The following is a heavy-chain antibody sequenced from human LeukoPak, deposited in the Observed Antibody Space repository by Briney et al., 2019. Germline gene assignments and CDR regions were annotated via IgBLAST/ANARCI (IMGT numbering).Heavy chain of an antibody. CDR3: ARRSSGSLFDY. CDR2: MYYSGST. CDR1: GGSISSYY. J-gene: IGHJ4*02. D-gene: IGHD3-22*01. Sequence: SETLSLTCTVSGGSISSYYWSWIRQPPGKGLEWIGYMYYSGSTNYNPSLKSRVTISVDTSKNQFSLKLSSVTAADTAVYYCARRSSGSLFDYWGQGTLVTVSS. V-gene: IGHV4-59*08.